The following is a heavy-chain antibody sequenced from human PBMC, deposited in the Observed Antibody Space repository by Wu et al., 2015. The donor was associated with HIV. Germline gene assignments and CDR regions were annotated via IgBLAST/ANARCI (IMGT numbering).Heavy chain of an antibody. CDR1: GYTFTSYG. V-gene: IGHV1-18*01. Sequence: QVQLVQAGAEVKKPGASVKVSCKASGYTFTSYGISWVRQAPGQGLEWMGWISAYNSNTNYAQKLQGRVTITTDTSTSTAYMELRSLRSDDTAVYYCARDPRYYDSSGYVDYWGQGTLVTVSS. J-gene: IGHJ4*02. CDR3: ARDPRYYDSSGYVDY. D-gene: IGHD3-22*01. CDR2: ISAYNSNT.